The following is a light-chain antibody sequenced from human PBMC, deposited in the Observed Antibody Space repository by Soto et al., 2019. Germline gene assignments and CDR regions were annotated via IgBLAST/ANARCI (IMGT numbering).Light chain of an antibody. V-gene: IGKV1-5*03. CDR2: QAS. Sequence: IQMSQSPSTLSASITERVKVNCRASQSIGRSLAWYQQQPGKPPKLLMYQASTLESGVPSRFSGSGSETEFTLTVSSLQPEDFATYYCQQYVTYPWTPGQRANVVIK. J-gene: IGKJ1*01. CDR3: QQYVTYPWT. CDR1: QSIGRS.